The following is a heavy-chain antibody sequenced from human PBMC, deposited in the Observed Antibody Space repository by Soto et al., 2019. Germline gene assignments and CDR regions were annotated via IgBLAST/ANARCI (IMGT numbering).Heavy chain of an antibody. Sequence: ASVKVSCKASGYTFTNYDINWVRQAPGQGLEWMGWISTYTGNTNYAQKLQGRVTMTTDTSTSTAYMELRSLRSDDTAVYYCARVVYISSKRFLARWFDPWGQGTLVTSPQ. J-gene: IGHJ5*02. CDR3: ARVVYISSKRFLARWFDP. V-gene: IGHV1-18*01. D-gene: IGHD3-3*01. CDR1: GYTFTNYD. CDR2: ISTYTGNT.